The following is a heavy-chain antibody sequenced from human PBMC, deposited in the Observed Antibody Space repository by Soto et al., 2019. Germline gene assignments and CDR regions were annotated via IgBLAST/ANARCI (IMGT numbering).Heavy chain of an antibody. CDR1: GGSISTYY. CDR2: IYYSGST. Sequence: SETLSLTCTVSGGSISTYYWSWIRQPPGKGLEWIGYIYYSGSTNYNPSLKSRVTISVDTSKNQFSLKLSSVTAADTAVYYCARFMYYDFWSGYRWFDPWGQGTLVTAPQ. J-gene: IGHJ5*02. D-gene: IGHD3-3*01. CDR3: ARFMYYDFWSGYRWFDP. V-gene: IGHV4-59*08.